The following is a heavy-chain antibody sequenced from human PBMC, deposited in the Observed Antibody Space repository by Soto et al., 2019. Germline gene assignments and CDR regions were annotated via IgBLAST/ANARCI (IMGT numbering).Heavy chain of an antibody. J-gene: IGHJ3*02. D-gene: IGHD3-22*01. Sequence: ASVKVSCKASGYTFTSYDINWVRQATGQGLEWMGWMDPNSGNTGYAQKFQGRVTMTRNTSISTAYMELSRLRSDDTAVYYCARGEEDSSGLMDAFDIWGQGTMVTVSS. CDR3: ARGEEDSSGLMDAFDI. V-gene: IGHV1-8*01. CDR1: GYTFTSYD. CDR2: MDPNSGNT.